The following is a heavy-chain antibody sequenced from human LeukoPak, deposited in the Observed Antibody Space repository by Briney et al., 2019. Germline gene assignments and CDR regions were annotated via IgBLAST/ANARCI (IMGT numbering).Heavy chain of an antibody. D-gene: IGHD6-19*01. CDR3: VKNDGWFHLAQ. V-gene: IGHV3-7*03. CDR1: GFNFRDHW. J-gene: IGHJ4*02. Sequence: PGGSLRLSCAVSGFNFRDHWMDWVRQAPGKGLQWVGHIKNDGSETYYLDSLKGRFSISRDNTNNAPYLQMNSLRVEDTAVYYCVKNDGWFHLAQWGQGTLVTVSS. CDR2: IKNDGSET.